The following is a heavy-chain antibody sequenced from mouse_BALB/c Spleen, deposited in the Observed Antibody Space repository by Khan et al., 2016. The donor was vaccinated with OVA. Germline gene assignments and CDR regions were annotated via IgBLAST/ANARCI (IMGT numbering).Heavy chain of an antibody. J-gene: IGHJ2*01. CDR2: ISYSGRT. CDR1: GYSITSDYA. D-gene: IGHD1-1*01. CDR3: ASSVTITTVVATDFDY. Sequence: EVQLQESGPGLVKPSQSLSLTCTVTGYSITSDYAWNWIRQFPGNKLEWMGYISYSGRTSYNPSLKSRISITRDTSKNQVFLQLNSVTTEDTATYYCASSVTITTVVATDFDYWGQGTTLTVSS. V-gene: IGHV3-2*02.